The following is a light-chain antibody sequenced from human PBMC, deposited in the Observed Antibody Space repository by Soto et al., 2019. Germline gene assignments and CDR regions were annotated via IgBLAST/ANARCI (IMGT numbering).Light chain of an antibody. J-gene: IGLJ1*01. CDR1: SRDIGFYNY. Sequence: QSVRTQPASVSGSPGQSITISCTGTSRDIGFYNYVSWYQQHPGKAPKLIIYGVAKRPSGVSSRFSGSKSGNTASLTISGLQAEDEADYHCSSYTNTGTLYVFGTGTKVTVL. V-gene: IGLV2-14*01. CDR2: GVA. CDR3: SSYTNTGTLYV.